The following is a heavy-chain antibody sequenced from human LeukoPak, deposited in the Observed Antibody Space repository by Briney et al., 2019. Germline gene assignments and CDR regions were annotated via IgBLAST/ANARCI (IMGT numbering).Heavy chain of an antibody. CDR1: GFTISGSW. CDR2: IKQDGSDK. V-gene: IGHV3-7*04. D-gene: IGHD1-26*01. CDR3: ARQMRRGRGSYFYFDY. Sequence: GGSLRLSCVASGFTISGSWMSWVRQAPGKGLEWVASIKQDGSDKNYVDSVKGRFTISRDNAKNSLYLQMNSLRPEDTAVYYCARQMRRGRGSYFYFDYWGQGTLVTVSS. J-gene: IGHJ4*02.